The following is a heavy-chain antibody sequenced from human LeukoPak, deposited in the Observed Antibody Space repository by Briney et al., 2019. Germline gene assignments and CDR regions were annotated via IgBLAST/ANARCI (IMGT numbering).Heavy chain of an antibody. Sequence: SETLSHTHALSSLSISSPYYLGWIRQSPGKGLEWIGSVYHSGSTHYNPSLKSRVTISVDTSKNQFSLKLSSVTAADTAVYYCARNISGSYFDNWGQGTLVTVSS. CDR1: SLSISSPYY. CDR3: ARNISGSYFDN. D-gene: IGHD1-26*01. J-gene: IGHJ4*02. V-gene: IGHV4-38-2*01. CDR2: VYHSGST.